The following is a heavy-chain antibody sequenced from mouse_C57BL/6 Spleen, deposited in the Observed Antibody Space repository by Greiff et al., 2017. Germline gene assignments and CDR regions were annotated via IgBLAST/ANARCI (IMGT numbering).Heavy chain of an antibody. J-gene: IGHJ2*01. CDR1: GYAFSSFW. Sequence: QVQLKESGPELVKPGASVKISCKASGYAFSSFWMNWVKQRPGKGLEWIGRIYPGDGDTNYNGKFKGKATLTADKSSSTAYMQLSSLTSEDSAVYFCARRGYDYNCDYWGQGTTLTVSS. D-gene: IGHD2-4*01. CDR3: ARRGYDYNCDY. CDR2: IYPGDGDT. V-gene: IGHV1-82*01.